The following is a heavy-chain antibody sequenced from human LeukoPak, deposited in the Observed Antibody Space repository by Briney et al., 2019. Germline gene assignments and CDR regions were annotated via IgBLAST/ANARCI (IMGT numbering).Heavy chain of an antibody. CDR3: ARVRSSWYWVDD. Sequence: PGGSLRLSCAASGFTFSSYAMHWVRQAPGKGLEWVAVISYDGSNKYYADSVKGRFTISRDNSKNTLYLQMNSLRAEDTAVYYCARVRSSWYWVDDWGQGTLVTVSS. CDR2: ISYDGSNK. CDR1: GFTFSSYA. D-gene: IGHD6-13*01. V-gene: IGHV3-30-3*01. J-gene: IGHJ4*02.